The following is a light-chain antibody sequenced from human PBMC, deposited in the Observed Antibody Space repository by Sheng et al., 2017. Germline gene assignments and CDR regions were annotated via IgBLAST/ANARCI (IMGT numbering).Light chain of an antibody. V-gene: IGLV2-14*01. Sequence: QSALTQPASLSGSPGQSITISCTGTSGDVGDYDYVAWYQQHPDKAPKLIIYDVSSRPSGVPNRFSGSKSGNTASLTISGLQSDDEAEYYCSSYSRSSIFVFGGGTKLTVL. CDR1: SGDVGDYDY. CDR3: SSYSRSSIFV. CDR2: DVS. J-gene: IGLJ2*01.